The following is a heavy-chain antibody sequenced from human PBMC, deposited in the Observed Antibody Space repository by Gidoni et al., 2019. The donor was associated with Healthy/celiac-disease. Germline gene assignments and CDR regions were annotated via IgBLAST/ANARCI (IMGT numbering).Heavy chain of an antibody. J-gene: IGHJ6*02. V-gene: IGHV1-69*01. CDR1: GGTFSSYA. CDR3: ARDLRFLELFSSDYYYYGMDV. Sequence: QVQLVQSGAEVKKPGSSVKVSCKASGGTFSSYAISWVRQAPGQGLEWMGGIIPIFGTANYAQKFQGRVTITADESTSTAYMELSSLRSEDTAVYYCARDLRFLELFSSDYYYYGMDVWGQGTTVTVSS. D-gene: IGHD3-3*01. CDR2: IIPIFGTA.